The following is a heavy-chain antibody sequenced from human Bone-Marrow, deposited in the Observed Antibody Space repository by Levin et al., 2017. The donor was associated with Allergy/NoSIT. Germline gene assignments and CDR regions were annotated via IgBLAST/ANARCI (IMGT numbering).Heavy chain of an antibody. CDR2: VYPSAGTT. CDR1: GYTFIDYY. V-gene: IGHV1-46*01. J-gene: IGHJ4*02. CDR3: VREFVGGHFDH. Sequence: ASVKVSCKASGYTFIDYYIHWVRQAPGQGLEYMGAVYPSAGTTSSSQKFQGRLTMTTDTSTNTVYMDLSSLRPDDTAVYFCVREFVGGHFDHWGQGTLVTVSS. D-gene: IGHD3-10*01.